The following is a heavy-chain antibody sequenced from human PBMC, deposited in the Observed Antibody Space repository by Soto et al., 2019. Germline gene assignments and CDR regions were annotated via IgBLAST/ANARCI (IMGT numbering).Heavy chain of an antibody. CDR2: ISGSGGST. CDR3: AKSLDSSGYYPTPDY. J-gene: IGHJ4*02. V-gene: IGHV3-23*01. D-gene: IGHD3-22*01. Sequence: GGSLRLSCAASGFIFSSYAMSWVRQAPGKGLEWVSAISGSGGSTYYADSVKGRFTISRDNSKNTLYLQMNSLRAEDTAVYYCAKSLDSSGYYPTPDYWGQGTLVTVSS. CDR1: GFIFSSYA.